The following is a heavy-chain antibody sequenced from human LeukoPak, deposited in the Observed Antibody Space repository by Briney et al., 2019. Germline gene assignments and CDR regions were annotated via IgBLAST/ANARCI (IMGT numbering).Heavy chain of an antibody. CDR1: GGSFSGYY. D-gene: IGHD3-22*01. CDR3: ARDQRGYDSSGYWDYYFDC. V-gene: IGHV4-34*01. Sequence: SETLSLTCAVYGGSFSGYYWSWIRQPPGKGLEWIGEINHSGSTNYNPSLKSRVTISVDTSKNQFSLKLSSVTAADTAVYYCARDQRGYDSSGYWDYYFDCWGQGTLVTVSS. J-gene: IGHJ4*02. CDR2: INHSGST.